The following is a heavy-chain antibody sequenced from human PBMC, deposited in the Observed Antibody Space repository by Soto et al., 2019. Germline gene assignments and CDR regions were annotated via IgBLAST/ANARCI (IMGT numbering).Heavy chain of an antibody. CDR3: AKERGSYGNLHWYLDL. J-gene: IGHJ2*01. CDR2: ISNDGSEQ. V-gene: IGHV3-30*18. Sequence: QGQLVESGGGVVQPRRSLRLSCAVSGFTFSRSGMHWVRQGPGKGLEWVAVISNDGSEQYYAESVKGRFTISRDNSKNTLYLQMNSLSAEDTAVYYCAKERGSYGNLHWYLDLWGRGTLVSGSS. D-gene: IGHD3-10*01. CDR1: GFTFSRSG.